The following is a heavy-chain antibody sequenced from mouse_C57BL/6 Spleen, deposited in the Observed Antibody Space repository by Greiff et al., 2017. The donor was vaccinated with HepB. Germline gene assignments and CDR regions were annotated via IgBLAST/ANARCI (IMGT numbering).Heavy chain of an antibody. CDR2: IYPGDGDT. V-gene: IGHV1-82*01. J-gene: IGHJ3*01. CDR3: ARSDTFAY. Sequence: VQLQQSGPELVKPGASVKISCKASGYAFSSSWMNWVKQRPGKGLEWIGRIYPGDGDTNYNGKFKGKATLTADKSSSTAYMQLSSLTSEDSAVYCCARSDTFAYWGQGTLVTVSA. CDR1: GYAFSSSW.